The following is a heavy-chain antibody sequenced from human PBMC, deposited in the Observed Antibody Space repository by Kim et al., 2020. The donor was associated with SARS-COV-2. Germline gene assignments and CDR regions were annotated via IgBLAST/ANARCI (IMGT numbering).Heavy chain of an antibody. J-gene: IGHJ5*02. CDR1: GYTFTSYA. Sequence: ASVKVSCKASGYTFTSYAMNWVRQAPGQGLEWMGWINTNTGNPTYAQGFTGRFVFSLDTSVSTAYLQISSLKAEDTAVYYRARDILVAAAGTGGGDWFDPWGQGTLVTVSS. D-gene: IGHD6-13*01. V-gene: IGHV7-4-1*02. CDR3: ARDILVAAAGTGGGDWFDP. CDR2: INTNTGNP.